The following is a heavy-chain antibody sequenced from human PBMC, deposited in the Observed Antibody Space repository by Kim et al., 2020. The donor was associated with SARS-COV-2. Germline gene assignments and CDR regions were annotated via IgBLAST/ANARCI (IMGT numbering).Heavy chain of an antibody. CDR2: ISAGGGTT. J-gene: IGHJ6*02. V-gene: IGHV3-23*01. Sequence: GGSLRLSCAASGFTFSNYAMSWVRQAPGKGLEWVSGISAGGGTTYYADSVEGRFTISRDNSKNTLFLQLNSLRAEDTAAYYCAKVFASRRYSMDVWGQGTTVAVSS. CDR1: GFTFSNYA. CDR3: AKVFASRRYSMDV. D-gene: IGHD2-15*01.